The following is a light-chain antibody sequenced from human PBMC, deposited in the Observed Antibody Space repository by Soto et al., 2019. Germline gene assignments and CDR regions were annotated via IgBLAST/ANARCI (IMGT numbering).Light chain of an antibody. V-gene: IGLV2-14*03. CDR1: SRDIGGYNF. Sequence: QSALTQPASVSGSPGQSITISCTGTSRDIGGYNFVSWYQQRPGKAPKLIIYDVTNRPSGVSNRFSGSKSGNTASLTISGLQPEDEADYSCSSFTSSSTLDVVFGGGTKVTVL. CDR2: DVT. J-gene: IGLJ2*01. CDR3: SSFTSSSTLDVV.